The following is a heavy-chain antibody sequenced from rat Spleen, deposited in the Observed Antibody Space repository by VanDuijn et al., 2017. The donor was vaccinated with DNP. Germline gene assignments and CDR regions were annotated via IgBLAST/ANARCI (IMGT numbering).Heavy chain of an antibody. CDR1: GFTFNNYW. Sequence: EVQLVESGGGLVQPGRSLKLSCVASGFTFNNYWMSWIRQAPGKGLEWVASITNTGGSIYYPDSVKGRFTISRDNAQNTLYLQMNSLRSEDTATYYCTREDGTTVVTGFDYWGQGVMVTVSS. CDR3: TREDGTTVVTGFDY. J-gene: IGHJ2*01. D-gene: IGHD1-1*01. CDR2: ITNTGGSI. V-gene: IGHV5-31*01.